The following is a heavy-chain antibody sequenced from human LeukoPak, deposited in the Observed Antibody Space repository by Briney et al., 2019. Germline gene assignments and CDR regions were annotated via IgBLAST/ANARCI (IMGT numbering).Heavy chain of an antibody. Sequence: SETLSLTCAVSGGSISSGGYSWSWIRQPPGKGLEWIGYIYYSGSTNYNPSLESRVTISVDTSKNQFSLKLSSVTASDTAVYYCARLPYSSGWYVYWGQGILVTVSS. CDR1: GGSISSGGYS. V-gene: IGHV4-61*08. CDR2: IYYSGST. J-gene: IGHJ4*02. D-gene: IGHD6-19*01. CDR3: ARLPYSSGWYVY.